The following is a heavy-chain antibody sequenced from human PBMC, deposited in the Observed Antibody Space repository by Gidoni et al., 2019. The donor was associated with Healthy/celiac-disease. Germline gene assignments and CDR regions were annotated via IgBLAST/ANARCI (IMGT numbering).Heavy chain of an antibody. CDR3: AKDISDPLSGYRAFDI. J-gene: IGHJ3*02. CDR1: GFTFSSYA. D-gene: IGHD3-3*01. Sequence: EVQLLESGGGLVQPGGSLRPSCAASGFTFSSYAMSWVRQAPGKGLEWVSAMSGSGGSTYYADSVKGRFTISRDNSKNTLYLQMNSLRAEDTAVYYCAKDISDPLSGYRAFDIWGQGTMVTVSS. CDR2: MSGSGGST. V-gene: IGHV3-23*01.